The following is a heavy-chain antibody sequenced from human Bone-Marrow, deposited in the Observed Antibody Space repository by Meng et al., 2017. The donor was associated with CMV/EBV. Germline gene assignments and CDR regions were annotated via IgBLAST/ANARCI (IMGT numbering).Heavy chain of an antibody. CDR3: AKGGRWGSGWY. CDR2: ISGSGGST. J-gene: IGHJ4*02. V-gene: IGHV3-23*01. CDR1: GFTLSSDA. Sequence: LSCAASGFTLSSDAMSWVRQAPGKGLEGVSAISGSGGSTYYADSVKGRFTISRDNSKNTLYLQMNSLRAEDTAVYYCAKGGRWGSGWYWGQGTLVTVSS. D-gene: IGHD6-19*01.